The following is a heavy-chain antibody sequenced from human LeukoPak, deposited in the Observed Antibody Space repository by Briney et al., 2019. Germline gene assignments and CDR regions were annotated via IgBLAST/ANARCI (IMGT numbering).Heavy chain of an antibody. D-gene: IGHD6-13*01. V-gene: IGHV4-34*01. CDR1: GGSFSGYY. Sequence: PSETLSLTCAVYGGSFSGYYWSWIRQPPGKGLEWIGEINHSGSTNYNPSLKSRVTISVDTSKNQFSLKLSSVTAEDTAVYYCARDRQQKVLGWFDPWGQGTLVTVSS. J-gene: IGHJ5*02. CDR3: ARDRQQKVLGWFDP. CDR2: INHSGST.